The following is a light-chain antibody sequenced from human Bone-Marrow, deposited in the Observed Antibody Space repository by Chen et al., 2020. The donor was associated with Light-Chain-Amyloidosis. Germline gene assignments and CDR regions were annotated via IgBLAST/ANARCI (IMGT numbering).Light chain of an antibody. CDR3: QSADRSGAYEVI. J-gene: IGLJ2*01. CDR1: ELPTKY. V-gene: IGLV3-25*03. CDR2: RDT. Sequence: SYELTQPPSVSVSPGQTARITSAGDELPTKYAYWYQQNPGQAPVLVIHRDTKRPSGISERFSGSSSGTTATLTIRGVQAEDETAYHCQSADRSGAYEVIFGGGTKLTVL.